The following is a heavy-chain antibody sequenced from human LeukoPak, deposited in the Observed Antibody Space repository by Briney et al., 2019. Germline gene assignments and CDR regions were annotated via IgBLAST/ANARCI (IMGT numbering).Heavy chain of an antibody. CDR1: GFTFDDYA. V-gene: IGHV3-30*04. CDR2: ISYDGSNK. D-gene: IGHD5-12*01. J-gene: IGHJ4*02. CDR3: ARARGYSGYDLIIDY. Sequence: PGRSLRLSCAASGFTFDDYAMHWVRQAPGKGLEWVAVISYDGSNKYYADSVKGRFTISRDNSKNTLYLQMNSLRAEDTAVYYCARARGYSGYDLIIDYWGQGTLVTVSS.